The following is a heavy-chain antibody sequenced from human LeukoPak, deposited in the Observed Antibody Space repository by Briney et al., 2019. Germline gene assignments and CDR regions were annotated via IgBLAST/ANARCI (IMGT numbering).Heavy chain of an antibody. CDR3: AKGIYSSGWSYFDY. Sequence: GGSLRLSCVVSGFTVSSNYMSWVRQAPGKGLEWVSTLSGSGITTYYADSVKGRFTISRDNSKNTLYLQMNSLRAEDTAVYYCAKGIYSSGWSYFDYWGHGTLVTVSS. V-gene: IGHV3-23*01. CDR2: LSGSGITT. D-gene: IGHD6-19*01. CDR1: GFTVSSNY. J-gene: IGHJ4*01.